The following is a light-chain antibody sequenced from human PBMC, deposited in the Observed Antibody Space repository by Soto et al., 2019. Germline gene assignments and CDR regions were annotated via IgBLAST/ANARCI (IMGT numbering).Light chain of an antibody. CDR1: QGIGND. Sequence: DIQMTQSPSSLSASVGDRVTITCRASQGIGNDLGWFQQKPGKAPKRLIYAASSLQSGVPSRFSGSRSGTEFTLTISSLQPEDFGTYYCLQHNSLPFTFGQGTKVDIK. J-gene: IGKJ2*01. V-gene: IGKV1-17*01. CDR2: AAS. CDR3: LQHNSLPFT.